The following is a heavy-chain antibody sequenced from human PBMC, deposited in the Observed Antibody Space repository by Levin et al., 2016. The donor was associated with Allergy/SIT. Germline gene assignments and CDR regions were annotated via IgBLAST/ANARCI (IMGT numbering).Heavy chain of an antibody. CDR3: ARRDCSSTTCYVFDY. Sequence: RQAPGKGLEWIGSIYYSGNTYYNPSLKSRVTISVDTSKNQFSLKLSSVTAADTAVYYCARRDCSSTTCYVFDYWGQGTLVTVSS. V-gene: IGHV4-39*01. CDR2: IYYSGNT. J-gene: IGHJ4*02. D-gene: IGHD2-2*01.